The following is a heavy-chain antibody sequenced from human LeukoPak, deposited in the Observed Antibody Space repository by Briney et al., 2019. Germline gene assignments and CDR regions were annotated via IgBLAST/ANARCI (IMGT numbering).Heavy chain of an antibody. CDR3: ARSRAQVDAFDI. D-gene: IGHD3-10*01. CDR2: INPSGGST. Sequence: ASVKVSCKASGNTFTSYYMHWVRQAPGQGLEWMGIINPSGGSTSYAQKFQGRVTMTRDTSTSTVYMELSSLRSEDTAVYYCARSRAQVDAFDIWGQGTMVTVSS. J-gene: IGHJ3*02. V-gene: IGHV1-46*01. CDR1: GNTFTSYY.